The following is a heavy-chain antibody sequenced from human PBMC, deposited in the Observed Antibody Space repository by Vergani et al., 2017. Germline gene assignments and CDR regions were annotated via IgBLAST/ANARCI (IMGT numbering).Heavy chain of an antibody. Sequence: QVQLVQSGAEVKKPGSSVKVSCKASGGTFSSYAISWVRQAPGQGLEWMGGIIPIFGTANYAQKFQGRVTITADKSTSTAYMELSSLRSEDTAVYYCARDRRAAAGYVAYYYYYGMDVWGQGTTVTVSS. J-gene: IGHJ6*02. CDR1: GGTFSSYA. CDR2: IIPIFGTA. V-gene: IGHV1-69*06. CDR3: ARDRRAAAGYVAYYYYYGMDV. D-gene: IGHD6-13*01.